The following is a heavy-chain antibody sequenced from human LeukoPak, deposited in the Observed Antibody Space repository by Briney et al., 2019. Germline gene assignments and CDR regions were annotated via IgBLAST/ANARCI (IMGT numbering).Heavy chain of an antibody. Sequence: GGSLRLSCAASGFTFSSYVMHWVRQAPGKGLEWVAIISYDGSNEYYADSVKGRFTISRDNAKNSLYLQMNSLRAEDTAVYYCARGGWFYNWFDPWGQGTLVTVSS. CDR2: ISYDGSNE. CDR1: GFTFSSYV. CDR3: ARGGWFYNWFDP. D-gene: IGHD6-19*01. V-gene: IGHV3-30*04. J-gene: IGHJ5*02.